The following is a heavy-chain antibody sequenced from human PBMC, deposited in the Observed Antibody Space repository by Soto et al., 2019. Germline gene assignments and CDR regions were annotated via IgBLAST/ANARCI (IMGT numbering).Heavy chain of an antibody. CDR2: IIPIFGTA. J-gene: IGHJ6*02. V-gene: IGHV1-69*13. CDR1: GGTFSSYA. Sequence: ASVKVSCKASGGTFSSYAISWVRQAPGQGLEWMGGIIPIFGTANYAQKFQGRVTITADESTSTAYMELSSLRSEDTAVYYCARDRYRSGGSCYSPVGRGVGMDVWGQGTTVTVSS. D-gene: IGHD2-15*01. CDR3: ARDRYRSGGSCYSPVGRGVGMDV.